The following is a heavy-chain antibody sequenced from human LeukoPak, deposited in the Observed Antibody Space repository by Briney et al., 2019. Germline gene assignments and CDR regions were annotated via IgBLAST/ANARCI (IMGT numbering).Heavy chain of an antibody. CDR1: GFTFSSYA. CDR3: AKRPRDTSGYYLGAFDI. J-gene: IGHJ3*02. D-gene: IGHD3-22*01. CDR2: ISTSGGTT. Sequence: GGSLILSCAASGFTFSSYAMTWVRQAPGKGLEWVSGISTSGGTTYYADSVKGRYTISRDNSKHTLYLQMNSLRAEDTAPYYCAKRPRDTSGYYLGAFDIWGQGTMVTVSS. V-gene: IGHV3-23*01.